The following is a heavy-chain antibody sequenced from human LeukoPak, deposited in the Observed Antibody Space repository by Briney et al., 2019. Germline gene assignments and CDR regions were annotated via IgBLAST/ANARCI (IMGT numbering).Heavy chain of an antibody. D-gene: IGHD7-27*01. CDR2: IKPDSGGT. CDR1: GYTFTGWY. J-gene: IGHJ4*02. Sequence: GASVKVSCKASGYTFTGWYMHWVRQATAQELEWMGWIKPDSGGTDYAQKFQGRVTMTRDTSISTAYMELSRLTSDDTAVYYCARDAETLINWGSADYFDYWGQGTLVTVSS. V-gene: IGHV1-2*02. CDR3: ARDAETLINWGSADYFDY.